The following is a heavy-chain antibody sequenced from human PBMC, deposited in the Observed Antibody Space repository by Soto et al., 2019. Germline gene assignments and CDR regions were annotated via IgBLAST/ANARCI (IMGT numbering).Heavy chain of an antibody. CDR3: ASRPSSRYYYGMDV. CDR2: IYYSGST. J-gene: IGHJ6*02. D-gene: IGHD6-6*01. Sequence: SETLSLTCTVSGGSISSYYWSWIRQPPGKGLEWIGYIYYSGSTNYNPSLKSRVTISVDTSKNQFSLKLSSVTAADTAVYYCASRPSSRYYYGMDVWGQGTTVTVSS. CDR1: GGSISSYY. V-gene: IGHV4-59*08.